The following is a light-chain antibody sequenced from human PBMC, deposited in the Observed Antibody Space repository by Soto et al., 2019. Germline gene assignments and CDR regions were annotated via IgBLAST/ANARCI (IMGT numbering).Light chain of an antibody. V-gene: IGKV3-20*01. CDR2: GAS. J-gene: IGKJ1*01. CDR3: QQYGSSPRT. Sequence: EIVLTQSPGTLSLSPGERATLSCTASQSVSNRYVAWYQQKPGQAPRLLIYGASFRATGISDRFSGSGSGTGFTLTISRLEPEDFAVYYCQQYGSSPRTFGQGTKVDI. CDR1: QSVSNRY.